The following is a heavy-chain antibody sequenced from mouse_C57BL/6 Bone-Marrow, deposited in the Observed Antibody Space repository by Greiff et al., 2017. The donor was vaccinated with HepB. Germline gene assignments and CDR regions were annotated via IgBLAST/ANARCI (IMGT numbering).Heavy chain of an antibody. Sequence: EVQLVESGGGLVKPGGSLKLSCAASGFTFSDYGMHWVRQAPEKGLEWVAYISSGSSTIYYADTVKGRITISRDNAKNTLFLQMTSLRSEDTAMYYCAKDYGSSYDYFDYWGQGTTLTVSS. CDR3: AKDYGSSYDYFDY. D-gene: IGHD1-1*01. CDR1: GFTFSDYG. V-gene: IGHV5-17*01. CDR2: ISSGSSTI. J-gene: IGHJ2*01.